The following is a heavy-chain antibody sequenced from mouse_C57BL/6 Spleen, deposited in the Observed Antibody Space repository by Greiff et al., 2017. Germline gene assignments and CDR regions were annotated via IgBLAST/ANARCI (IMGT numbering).Heavy chain of an antibody. Sequence: EVKLVESGGGLVKPGGSLKLSCAASGFTFSSYAMSWVRQTPEKRLEWVATISDGGSYTYYPDNVKGRFTISRDKAKNNLYLQMSHLKSEDTAMYYCSRECDGSSYKYFEVWGTGTTVTVSS. CDR2: ISDGGSYT. D-gene: IGHD1-1*01. CDR1: GFTFSSYA. J-gene: IGHJ1*03. CDR3: SRECDGSSYKYFEV. V-gene: IGHV5-4*01.